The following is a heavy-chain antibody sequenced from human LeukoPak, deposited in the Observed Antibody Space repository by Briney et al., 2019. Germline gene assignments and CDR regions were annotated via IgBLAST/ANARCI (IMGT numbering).Heavy chain of an antibody. D-gene: IGHD3-10*01. CDR3: ARRIGVTMVRRFDP. V-gene: IGHV4-39*01. CDR1: GGSIRSSSYY. Sequence: SETLSLTCIVSGGSIRSSSYYWGWIRQPPGKGLEWIGSMYYTGSTYYNPSLKTRVTISVDTSKNQFSLKLSSVTAADTAVYYCARRIGVTMVRRFDPWGQGTLVTVSS. J-gene: IGHJ5*02. CDR2: MYYTGST.